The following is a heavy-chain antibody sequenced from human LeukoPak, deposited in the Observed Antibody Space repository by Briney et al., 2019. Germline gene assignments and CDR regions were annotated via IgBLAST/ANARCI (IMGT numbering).Heavy chain of an antibody. V-gene: IGHV1-2*02. CDR3: ARSPDILTGENFDY. CDR2: INLNSGGT. J-gene: IGHJ4*02. Sequence: ASVKVSCKASGYTFTGYYMHWVRQAPGQGLEWMGGINLNSGGTNYAQKFQDRVTMTRDTSISTAYMELSRLRFDDTAVYYCARSPDILTGENFDYWGQGTLVTVSS. D-gene: IGHD3-9*01. CDR1: GYTFTGYY.